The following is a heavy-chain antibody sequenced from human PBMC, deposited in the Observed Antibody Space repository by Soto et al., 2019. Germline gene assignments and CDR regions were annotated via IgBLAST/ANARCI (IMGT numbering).Heavy chain of an antibody. CDR2: ISAYNGNT. Sequence: QVQLVQSGAEVKKPGASVKVSCKASGYTFTSYGISWVRQAPGQGLEWMGWISAYNGNTNYAQKLQGRVTMTTDTSTSTVYMELRSLRSDDTAVYYCARDGMITFGGVIVTPYFDYWGQGTLVTVSS. J-gene: IGHJ4*02. CDR1: GYTFTSYG. CDR3: ARDGMITFGGVIVTPYFDY. D-gene: IGHD3-16*02. V-gene: IGHV1-18*01.